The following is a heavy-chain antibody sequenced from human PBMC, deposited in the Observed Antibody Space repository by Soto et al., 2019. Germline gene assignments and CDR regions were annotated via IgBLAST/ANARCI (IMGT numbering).Heavy chain of an antibody. CDR2: ISGSGGST. CDR3: GKHLTRPYFDY. D-gene: IGHD7-27*01. CDR1: GFTFSTYA. Sequence: GGSLRLSCAASGFTFSTYAMSWVRQASGKGLEWVSAISGSGGSTYYADSVKGRFTISRDNSKNTLYLQMNSLRADDTAVYYCGKHLTRPYFDYWGQRTPVTVSS. V-gene: IGHV3-23*01. J-gene: IGHJ4*02.